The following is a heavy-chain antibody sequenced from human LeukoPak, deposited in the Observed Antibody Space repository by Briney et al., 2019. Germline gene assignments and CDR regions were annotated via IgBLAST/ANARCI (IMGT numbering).Heavy chain of an antibody. J-gene: IGHJ6*02. CDR2: IYNTGGT. V-gene: IGHV4-4*02. D-gene: IGHD2-8*01. CDR3: CTTWPTYYYGLDV. Sequence: SETLSLTCAVSGGSFTSSTWWRWVRQPPGKGLEWSGEIYNTGGTKYNPSLESRVSISVDKSKNQFSLKLRSVTAADTAVYYCCTTWPTYYYGLDVWGRGATVTVSS. CDR1: GGSFTSSTW.